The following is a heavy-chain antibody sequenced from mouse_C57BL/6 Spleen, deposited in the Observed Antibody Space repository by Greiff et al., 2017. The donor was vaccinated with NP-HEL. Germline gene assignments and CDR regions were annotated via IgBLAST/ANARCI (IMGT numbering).Heavy chain of an antibody. D-gene: IGHD2-5*01. CDR1: GYSFTDYN. J-gene: IGHJ4*01. Sequence: VQLQQSGPELVKPGASVKISCKASGYSFTDYNMNWVKQSNGKSLEWIGVINPNYGTTSYNQKFKGKATLTVDQSSSTSYMQLNSLTSEDSAVYYCATPYSNYEDYYAMDYWGQGTSVTVSS. CDR3: ATPYSNYEDYYAMDY. CDR2: INPNYGTT. V-gene: IGHV1-39*01.